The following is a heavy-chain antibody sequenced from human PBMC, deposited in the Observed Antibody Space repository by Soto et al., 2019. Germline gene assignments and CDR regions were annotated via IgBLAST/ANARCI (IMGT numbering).Heavy chain of an antibody. J-gene: IGHJ3*02. CDR3: TTSSTIYCSGGSCYSFAFDI. CDR1: GFTFSNAW. CDR2: IKSKTDGGTT. Sequence: GGSLRLSCAASGFTFSNAWMNWVRQAPGKGLEWVGRIKSKTDGGTTDYAAPVKGRFTISRDDSKNTLYLQMNSLKTEDTAVYYCTTSSTIYCSGGSCYSFAFDIWGQGTMVTVSS. V-gene: IGHV3-15*07. D-gene: IGHD2-15*01.